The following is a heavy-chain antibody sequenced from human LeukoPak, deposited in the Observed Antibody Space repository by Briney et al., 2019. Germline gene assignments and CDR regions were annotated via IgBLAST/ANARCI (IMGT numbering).Heavy chain of an antibody. V-gene: IGHV4-39*07. CDR1: GGSINTGDYY. D-gene: IGHD5/OR15-5a*01. CDR2: LFYSGNM. J-gene: IGHJ4*02. Sequence: SETLSLTCTVSGGSINTGDYYWAWIRQPPGKRLEWIGSLFYSGNMYYNASLEGRVTISVDTSKNQFSLNLRSVTAADTALYYCARENIVSTRDFDQWGQGTLVTVSS. CDR3: ARENIVSTRDFDQ.